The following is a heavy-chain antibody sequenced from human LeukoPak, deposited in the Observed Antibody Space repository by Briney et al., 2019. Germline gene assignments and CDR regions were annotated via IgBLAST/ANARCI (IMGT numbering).Heavy chain of an antibody. CDR3: ATSGYSYGLYYYSSYTDV. D-gene: IGHD5-18*01. Sequence: ASVKVSCKASGYTFTSYGISGVRQAPGQGLEWMGWISAYNGNTNYAQKLQGRVTMTTDTSTSTAYMELRSLRSDATAVYYCATSGYSYGLYYYSSYTDVWGKGTPVTVSS. V-gene: IGHV1-18*01. CDR1: GYTFTSYG. CDR2: ISAYNGNT. J-gene: IGHJ6*03.